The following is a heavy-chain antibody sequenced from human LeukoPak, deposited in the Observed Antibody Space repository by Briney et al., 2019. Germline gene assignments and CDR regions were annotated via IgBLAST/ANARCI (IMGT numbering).Heavy chain of an antibody. J-gene: IGHJ4*02. D-gene: IGHD6-13*01. CDR3: ARDSSSWYSLDY. V-gene: IGHV1-8*01. CDR2: MNPNSGNT. Sequence: ASVKVSCKASGYTFTSYDINWVRQATGQGLEWMGWMNPNSGNTGYAQKFQGRVTMTRNTSISTAYMELSSLRSEDTAVYYCARDSSSWYSLDYWGQGTLVTVSS. CDR1: GYTFTSYD.